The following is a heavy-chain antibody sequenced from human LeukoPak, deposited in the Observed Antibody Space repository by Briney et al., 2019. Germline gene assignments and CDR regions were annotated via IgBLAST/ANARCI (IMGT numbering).Heavy chain of an antibody. CDR2: IRYDGSNK. D-gene: IGHD6-19*01. Sequence: GGSLRLSCAASGFTFSNYAMQWVRQAPGKGLEWVAFIRYDGSNKYYADSVKGRFTISRDNSKNTLHLQMNSLSAEDTAVYFCAKTHSSGWYYFDYWGQGTLVTVSS. CDR1: GFTFSNYA. V-gene: IGHV3-30*02. CDR3: AKTHSSGWYYFDY. J-gene: IGHJ4*02.